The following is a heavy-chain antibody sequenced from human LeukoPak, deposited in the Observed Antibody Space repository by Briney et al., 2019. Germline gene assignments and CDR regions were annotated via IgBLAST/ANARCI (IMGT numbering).Heavy chain of an antibody. CDR2: MYYRGNT. J-gene: IGHJ4*02. CDR3: ASISISSYLFNY. Sequence: PSETLSLTCTVSGGSISTITYYWGWIRQPPGKGLEWVGHMYYRGNTFYNPSLKSRVTISVDTSKNQFSLKLSSVTAADTAMYYCASISISSYLFNYWGQGALVTVSS. CDR1: GGSISTITYY. V-gene: IGHV4-39*07. D-gene: IGHD2-15*01.